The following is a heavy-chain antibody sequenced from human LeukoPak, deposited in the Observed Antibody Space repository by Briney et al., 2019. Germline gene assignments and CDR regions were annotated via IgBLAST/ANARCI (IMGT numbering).Heavy chain of an antibody. CDR1: GDSISSDY. CDR3: ARVIWNSVYYYYSMDV. D-gene: IGHD1-7*01. J-gene: IGHJ6*03. CDR2: IYYSGTT. Sequence: PSETLSLTCTVSGDSISSDYWSWIRQPPGKGLEWIGYIYYSGTTNYNPSLKSRVTISVDTSKNQFSLKLNSVTAADTAVYYRARVIWNSVYYYYSMDVWGKGTTVTVSS. V-gene: IGHV4-59*01.